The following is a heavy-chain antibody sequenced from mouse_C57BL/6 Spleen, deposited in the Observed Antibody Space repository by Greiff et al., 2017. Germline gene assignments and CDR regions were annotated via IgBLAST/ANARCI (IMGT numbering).Heavy chain of an antibody. CDR1: GYTFTSYW. CDR3: APNWDGFAY. V-gene: IGHV1-64*01. D-gene: IGHD4-1*02. CDR2: IHPNSGST. J-gene: IGHJ3*01. Sequence: QVQLQQPGAELVKPGASVKLSCKASGYTFTSYWMHWVKQRPGQGLEWIGMIHPNSGSTNYNEKFKGKATLTVDKSSSTAYMQLSSLTSEDSAVYYCAPNWDGFAYWGQGTLVTVSA.